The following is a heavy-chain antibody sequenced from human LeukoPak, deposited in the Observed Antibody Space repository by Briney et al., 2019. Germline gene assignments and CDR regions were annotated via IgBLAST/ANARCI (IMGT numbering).Heavy chain of an antibody. CDR2: ISGSGGST. V-gene: IGHV3-23*01. D-gene: IGHD2-21*01. CDR3: AKFLPTHIVVANYYFDY. J-gene: IGHJ4*02. Sequence: PGGSLRLSCAASGFTFSSYAMSWARQAPGKGLEWVSAISGSGGSTYYADSVKGRFTISRDNSENTLYLQMNSLRAEDTAVYYCAKFLPTHIVVANYYFDYWGQGTLVTVSS. CDR1: GFTFSSYA.